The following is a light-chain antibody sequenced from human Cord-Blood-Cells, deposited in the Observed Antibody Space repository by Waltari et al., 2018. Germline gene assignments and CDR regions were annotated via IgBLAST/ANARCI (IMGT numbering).Light chain of an antibody. CDR2: DVS. V-gene: IGLV2-14*01. Sequence: QSALTHPASASGSPGQSITISCTGTSSDVGGYNYVSWYQQHPGKAPKLMIHDVSNRPSGVSNRFSGSKSGNTASLTISGLQAEDEADYYCSSYTSSSTYVFGTGTKVTVL. CDR1: SSDVGGYNY. CDR3: SSYTSSSTYV. J-gene: IGLJ1*01.